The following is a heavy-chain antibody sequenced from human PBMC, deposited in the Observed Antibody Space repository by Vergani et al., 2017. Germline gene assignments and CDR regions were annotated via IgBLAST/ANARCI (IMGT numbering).Heavy chain of an antibody. Sequence: VQLEESGGGVVQPGRSLRLSCAASGFTFSSYSMNWVRQVPGKGLLWVSRIKSDGSITAYADSVKGRFTISRDNAQNTLYLQMNSLRVEDTGVYYCARARCIETCYMSNWLDSWGQGTLVTVSS. J-gene: IGHJ5*01. V-gene: IGHV3-74*03. D-gene: IGHD3-9*01. CDR3: ARARCIETCYMSNWLDS. CDR2: IKSDGSIT. CDR1: GFTFSSYS.